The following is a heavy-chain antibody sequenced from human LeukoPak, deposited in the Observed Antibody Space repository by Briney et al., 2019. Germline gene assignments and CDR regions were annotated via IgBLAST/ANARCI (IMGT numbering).Heavy chain of an antibody. D-gene: IGHD4-17*01. V-gene: IGHV3-23*01. CDR2: ISGGAGTP. J-gene: IGHJ4*02. CDR3: AKRRTTVITMDYFDY. Sequence: PGGSLRLSCAASGFTFSSYAISWGRQAPGKWLEWVSGISGGAGTPYYADSVKGRFTISRDNSKSTLYLQMTSLRAEDTAVYYCAKRRTTVITMDYFDYWGQGTLVTVSS. CDR1: GFTFSSYA.